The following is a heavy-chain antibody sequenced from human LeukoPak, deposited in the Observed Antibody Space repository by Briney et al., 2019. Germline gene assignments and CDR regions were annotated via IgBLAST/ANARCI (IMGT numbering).Heavy chain of an antibody. Sequence: GGSLRLSCAASGFTFSHYAMSWVRQPPGKGLEWVSAVSGSGGDTHYADSVEGRFTISRDNSKNTVYLQMNSLRAEDTAVYYCAKHTRWGPDDYGDYVDYRGQGTLVTVSS. CDR1: GFTFSHYA. V-gene: IGHV3-23*01. CDR3: AKHTRWGPDDYGDYVDY. CDR2: VSGSGGDT. D-gene: IGHD4-17*01. J-gene: IGHJ4*02.